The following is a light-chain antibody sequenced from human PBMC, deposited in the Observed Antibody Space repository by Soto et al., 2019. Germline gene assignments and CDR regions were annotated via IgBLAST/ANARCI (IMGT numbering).Light chain of an antibody. CDR1: QNIRSY. V-gene: IGKV1-39*01. J-gene: IGKJ2*01. CDR2: PAY. Sequence: DIQMTQSPSSLSASVGHIVTITCRASQNIRSYLNWYQQTPGKAPKLLSSPAYSLQSEDPSRFSGSVSGTDFTLNISSLQTEEFATYYCQQSSSTPYTFGQGTKLEIK. CDR3: QQSSSTPYT.